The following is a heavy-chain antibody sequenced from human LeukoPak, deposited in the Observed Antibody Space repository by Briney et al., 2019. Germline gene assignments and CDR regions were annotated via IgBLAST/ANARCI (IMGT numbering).Heavy chain of an antibody. CDR2: IKQDGSEK. V-gene: IGHV3-7*01. D-gene: IGHD3-22*01. CDR3: AKLAYYESHFDY. CDR1: GFSFSSYW. Sequence: GGSLRLSCAASGFSFSSYWMSWVRQAPGKGLEWVANIKQDGSEKYYVDSVRGRFTISRDNAKNSLNLQMNSLGAEDTAVYYCAKLAYYESHFDYWGQGTLVTVSS. J-gene: IGHJ4*02.